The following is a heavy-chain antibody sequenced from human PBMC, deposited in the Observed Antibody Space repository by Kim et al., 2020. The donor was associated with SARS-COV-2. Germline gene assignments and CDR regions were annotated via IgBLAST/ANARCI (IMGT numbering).Heavy chain of an antibody. Sequence: SVKVSCKASGGTFSSYAISWVRQAPGQGLEWMGGIIPIFGTANYAQKFQGRVTITADESTSTAYMELSSLRSEDTAMYYCARGVLRYFDWSAQYYYYGMDVWGQGTTVTVSS. D-gene: IGHD3-9*01. CDR3: ARGVLRYFDWSAQYYYYGMDV. CDR2: IIPIFGTA. CDR1: GGTFSSYA. J-gene: IGHJ6*02. V-gene: IGHV1-69*13.